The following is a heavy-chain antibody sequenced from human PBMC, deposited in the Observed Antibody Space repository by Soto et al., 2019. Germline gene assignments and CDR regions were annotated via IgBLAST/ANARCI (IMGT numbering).Heavy chain of an antibody. CDR2: INHSGST. Sequence: PSETLSLTCAVYGGSFSGYYWSWIRQPPGNGLEWIGEINHSGSTNYNPSLKSRVTISVDTSKNQFSLKLSSVTAADTAVYYCARGRITMVRGVIHWFDPWGQGTLVTVSS. CDR3: ARGRITMVRGVIHWFDP. D-gene: IGHD3-10*01. J-gene: IGHJ5*02. CDR1: GGSFSGYY. V-gene: IGHV4-34*01.